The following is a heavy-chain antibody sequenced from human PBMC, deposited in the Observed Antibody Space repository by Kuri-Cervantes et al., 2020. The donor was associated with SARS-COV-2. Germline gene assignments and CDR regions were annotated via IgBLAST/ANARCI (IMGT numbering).Heavy chain of an antibody. D-gene: IGHD3-10*01. CDR3: ARLGVGYYGSGSYYNQ. Sequence: SETLSLTCTVSGGSISSHYWSWIRQPPGKGLEWIGYIYYSGSTNYNPSPKSRVTISVDTSKNQFSLKLSSVTAADTAVYYCARLGVGYYGSGSYYNQWGQGTLVTVSS. J-gene: IGHJ4*02. CDR2: IYYSGST. CDR1: GGSISSHY. V-gene: IGHV4-59*11.